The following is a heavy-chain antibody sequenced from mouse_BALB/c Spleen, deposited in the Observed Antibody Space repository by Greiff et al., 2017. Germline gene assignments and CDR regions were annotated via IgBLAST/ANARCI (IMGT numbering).Heavy chain of an antibody. J-gene: IGHJ2*01. D-gene: IGHD2-2*01. CDR2: IYPGDGDT. V-gene: IGHV1-87*01. CDR3: ARGLRGYYFDY. CDR1: GYTFTSYW. Sequence: QVHVKQSGAELARPGASVKLSCKASGYTFTSYWMQWVKQRPGQGLEWIGAIYPGDGDTRYTQKFKGKATLTADKSSSTAYMQLSSLASEDSAVYYCARGLRGYYFDYWGQGTTLTVSS.